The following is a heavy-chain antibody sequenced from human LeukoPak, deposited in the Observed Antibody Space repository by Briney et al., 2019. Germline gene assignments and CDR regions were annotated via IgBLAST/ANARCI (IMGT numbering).Heavy chain of an antibody. J-gene: IGHJ4*02. D-gene: IGHD4-17*01. Sequence: ASVKVSCKASGYTFTSYAMNWVRQAPGQGLEWMGWINTNTGNPTYTQGFTGRFVFSLDTSVSTAYLETSSLKAEDTAVYYCARGYTKDMTSVTHFDYWGQGTLVTVSS. CDR3: ARGYTKDMTSVTHFDY. CDR1: GYTFTSYA. V-gene: IGHV7-4-1*02. CDR2: INTNTGNP.